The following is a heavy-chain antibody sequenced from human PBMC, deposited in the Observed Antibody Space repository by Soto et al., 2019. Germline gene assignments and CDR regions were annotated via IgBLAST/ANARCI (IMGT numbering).Heavy chain of an antibody. CDR3: ASDIWFGGTHYGIDV. CDR1: GGSISGYY. V-gene: IGHV4-59*01. CDR2: IYYTGIT. Sequence: SETLSLTCTVSGGSISGYYWTWIRQPPGKGLEWIGYIYYTGITNYNPSLETRLTISVDTSKNQFSLKVNSVTAADTAVYYCASDIWFGGTHYGIDVWGPGTTLTVSS. J-gene: IGHJ6*02. D-gene: IGHD3-10*01.